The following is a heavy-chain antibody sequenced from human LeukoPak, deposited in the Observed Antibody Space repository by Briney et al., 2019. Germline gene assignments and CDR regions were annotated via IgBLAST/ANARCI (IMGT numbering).Heavy chain of an antibody. D-gene: IGHD5-12*01. J-gene: IGHJ4*02. CDR2: IKQDGSEK. Sequence: PGGSLRLSCAASGFTFSSYWMSWVRQAPWKGLEWVANIKQDGSEKYYVDSVKGRFTISRDNAKNSLYLQMNSLRAEDTAVYYCAREGLVATLDYWGQGTLVTVSS. CDR3: AREGLVATLDY. CDR1: GFTFSSYW. V-gene: IGHV3-7*01.